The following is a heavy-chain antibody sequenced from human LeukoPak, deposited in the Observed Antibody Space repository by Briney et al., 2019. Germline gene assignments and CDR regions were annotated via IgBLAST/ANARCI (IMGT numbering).Heavy chain of an antibody. V-gene: IGHV4-34*01. CDR2: INHSGST. CDR1: GGSISSYY. Sequence: SETLSLTCTVSGGSISSYYWSWIRQPPGKGLEWIGEINHSGSTNYNPSLKSRVTISVDTSKNQFSLKLSSVTAADTAVYYCATTVTQNIYYYYGMDVWGQGTTVTVSS. D-gene: IGHD4-17*01. CDR3: ATTVTQNIYYYYGMDV. J-gene: IGHJ6*02.